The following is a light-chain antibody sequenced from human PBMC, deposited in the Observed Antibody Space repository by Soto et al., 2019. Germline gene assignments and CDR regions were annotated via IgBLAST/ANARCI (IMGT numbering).Light chain of an antibody. CDR3: QQYGSSPFT. CDR2: GAS. J-gene: IGKJ4*01. Sequence: EIVLTLSPGTLSLSPGERATLSCRASQSVSSNYLAWYQQKPGQAPRLLIYGASSRATGIPDRFSGSGSGTDFTLTISRLEPEDFAVYYCQQYGSSPFTFGGGTKVEIK. CDR1: QSVSSNY. V-gene: IGKV3-20*01.